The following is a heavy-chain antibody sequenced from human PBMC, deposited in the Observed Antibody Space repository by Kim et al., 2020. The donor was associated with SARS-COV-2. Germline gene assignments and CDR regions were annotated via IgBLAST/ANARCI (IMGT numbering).Heavy chain of an antibody. V-gene: IGHV3-74*01. J-gene: IGHJ4*02. CDR2: IIPDGRST. D-gene: IGHD2-15*01. Sequence: GGSLRLSCAASGFTFSEYWMHWVRQAPGNGLVWVSRIIPDGRSTSYADSVKGRFTISRDNAKNTLYLQMNSLRAEDTAVYYCASGLTPGQYWGQGTLVTVSS. CDR1: GFTFSEYW. CDR3: ASGLTPGQY.